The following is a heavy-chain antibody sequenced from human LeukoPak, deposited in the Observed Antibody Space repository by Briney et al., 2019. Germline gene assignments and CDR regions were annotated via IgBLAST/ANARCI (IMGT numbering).Heavy chain of an antibody. CDR1: GGSISSSSYY. V-gene: IGHV4-39*07. CDR2: IYYSGST. J-gene: IGHJ4*02. CDR3: ARYDFNKFFDY. Sequence: PSETLSLTCTVSGGSISSSSYYWGWIRQPPGKGLEWIGSIYYSGSTYYNPSLKSRVTISVDTSKNQFSLKPSSVTAADTAVYYCARYDFNKFFDYWGQGTLVTVSS. D-gene: IGHD3-3*01.